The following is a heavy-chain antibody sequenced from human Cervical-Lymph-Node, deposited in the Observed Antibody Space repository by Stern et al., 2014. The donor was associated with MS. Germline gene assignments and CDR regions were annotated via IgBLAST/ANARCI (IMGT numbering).Heavy chain of an antibody. CDR1: GGTFSSYA. CDR2: ILPIFGTA. CDR3: AGRYDYVYRFGGFDY. J-gene: IGHJ4*02. Sequence: QMQLVQSGAEVKKPGSSVKVSCKASGGTFSSYAISWVRQAPGQGLEWMGGILPIFGTANYAQKFQGRVTITADESTSTAYMELSSLRSEDTAVYYCAGRYDYVYRFGGFDYWGQGTLVTVSS. D-gene: IGHD3-16*01. V-gene: IGHV1-69*01.